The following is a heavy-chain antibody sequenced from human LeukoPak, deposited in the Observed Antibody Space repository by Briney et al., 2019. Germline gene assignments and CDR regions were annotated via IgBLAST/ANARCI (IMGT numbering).Heavy chain of an antibody. CDR1: GFTVSSYY. CDR3: ARTNYDILTGYQPFDY. Sequence: GGSLRLSCAASGFTVSSYYMSWVRQAPGKGLELVSVIYSGGETYYADSVKGRFTISRDNAKNSLYLQMNSLRAEDTAVYYCARTNYDILTGYQPFDYWGQGTLVTVSS. CDR2: IYSGGET. V-gene: IGHV3-53*01. J-gene: IGHJ4*02. D-gene: IGHD3-9*01.